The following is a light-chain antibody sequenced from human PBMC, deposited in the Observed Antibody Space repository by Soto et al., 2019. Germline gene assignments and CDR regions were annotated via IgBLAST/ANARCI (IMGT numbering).Light chain of an antibody. J-gene: IGKJ4*01. V-gene: IGKV3-15*01. CDR2: DAS. CDR3: QHYKTWPLS. Sequence: EIVMTQSPATLSVSPGERATLSCRASQSIGSTLGWYQQKPGQPPRLLIYDASTRATGIQARFSGIGSGTEFTLIISSLQSEDFAVYYCQHYKTWPLSFGGGTKV. CDR1: QSIGST.